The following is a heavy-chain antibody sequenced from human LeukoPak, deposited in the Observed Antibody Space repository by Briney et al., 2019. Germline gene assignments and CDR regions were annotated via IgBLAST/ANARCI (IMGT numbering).Heavy chain of an antibody. D-gene: IGHD5-24*01. J-gene: IGHJ3*02. CDR1: GFTFSTYR. CDR2: MSYDGTNK. V-gene: IGHV3-30-3*01. CDR3: ARRMAANAFDI. Sequence: SERSLRLSCAASGFTFSTYRIRWVRQAPGKWLEWVAVMSYDGTNKYYADSVKGRFTISRDNSKNTLYLQMNSLRTEDTAVYYCARRMAANAFDIWGQGTMVTVSS.